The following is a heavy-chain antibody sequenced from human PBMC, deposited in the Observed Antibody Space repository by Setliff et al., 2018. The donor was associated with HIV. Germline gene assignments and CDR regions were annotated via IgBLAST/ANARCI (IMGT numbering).Heavy chain of an antibody. CDR3: ATDLDSMYYFDY. D-gene: IGHD3-22*01. CDR1: GFTFSRFS. Sequence: GGSLRLSCAASGFTFSRFSMNWVRQAPGKGLEWVSSMTSSSSYIYYSDSVKGRFTISRDNAKNSLYLQMNSLRAEDTAVYYCATDLDSMYYFDYWGQGTLVTV. J-gene: IGHJ4*02. CDR2: MTSSSSYI. V-gene: IGHV3-21*01.